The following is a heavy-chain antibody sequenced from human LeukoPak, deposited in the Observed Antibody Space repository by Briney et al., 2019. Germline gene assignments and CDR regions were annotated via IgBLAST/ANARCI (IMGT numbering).Heavy chain of an antibody. Sequence: SETLSLTCTVSGGSISSYYWSWIRQPPGKGLEWIGYIYYSGSTNYNPSLKSRVTISVDTSKNQFSLKLSSVTAADTAVYYCASCRDGYNSLGYWGQGTLVTVSS. J-gene: IGHJ4*02. CDR3: ASCRDGYNSLGY. V-gene: IGHV4-59*01. CDR2: IYYSGST. D-gene: IGHD5-24*01. CDR1: GGSISSYY.